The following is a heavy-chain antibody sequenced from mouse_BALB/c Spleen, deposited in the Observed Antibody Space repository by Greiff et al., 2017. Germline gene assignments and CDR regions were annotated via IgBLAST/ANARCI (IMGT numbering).Heavy chain of an antibody. Sequence: EVHLVESGGGLVKPGGSLKLSCAASGFTFSDYYMYWVRQTPEKRLEWVATISDGGSYTYYPDSVKGRFTISRDNAKNNLYLQMSSLKSEDSAMYYCARDEDGSSGFAYWGQGTLVTVSA. CDR3: ARDEDGSSGFAY. V-gene: IGHV5-4*02. D-gene: IGHD1-1*01. CDR2: ISDGGSYT. CDR1: GFTFSDYY. J-gene: IGHJ3*01.